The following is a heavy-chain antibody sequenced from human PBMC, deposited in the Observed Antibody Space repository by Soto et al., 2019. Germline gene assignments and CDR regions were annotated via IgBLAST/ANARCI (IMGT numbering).Heavy chain of an antibody. D-gene: IGHD3-9*01. CDR3: ARGVQRYFDWWIDY. CDR1: GGSISSYY. V-gene: IGHV4-59*01. Sequence: SETLSLTCTVSGGSISSYYWSWIRQPPGKGLEWIGYIYYSGSTNYNPSLKSRVTISVDTSKNQFSLKLSSVTAADTAVYYCARGVQRYFDWWIDYWGQGTLVTVSS. J-gene: IGHJ4*02. CDR2: IYYSGST.